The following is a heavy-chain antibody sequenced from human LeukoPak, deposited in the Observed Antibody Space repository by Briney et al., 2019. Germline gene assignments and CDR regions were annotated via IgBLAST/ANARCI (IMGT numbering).Heavy chain of an antibody. Sequence: RPSETLSLTCTVSGGSISSYYWSWLRQPPGKGLEWIGYIYYSGSTNYNPSLKSRVTISVDTSKNQFSLKLSSVTAADTAVYYCATYYYYGMDVWGQGTTVTVSS. CDR2: IYYSGST. V-gene: IGHV4-59*01. CDR1: GGSISSYY. CDR3: ATYYYYGMDV. J-gene: IGHJ6*02.